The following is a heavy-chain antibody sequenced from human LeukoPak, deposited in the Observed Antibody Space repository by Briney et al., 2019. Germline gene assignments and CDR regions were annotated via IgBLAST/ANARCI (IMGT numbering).Heavy chain of an antibody. CDR1: GFNFDDYA. Sequence: GGSLRLSCAASGFNFDDYAMHWVRQAPGKGLEWVSLISGDGGTTFYADSVKGRFTISRDDSKNTLYLQMNGLRAEDAAVYYCANLLGSHTDHWGQGTLVTVSS. J-gene: IGHJ4*02. CDR3: ANLLGSHTDH. V-gene: IGHV3-43*02. CDR2: ISGDGGTT. D-gene: IGHD3-3*02.